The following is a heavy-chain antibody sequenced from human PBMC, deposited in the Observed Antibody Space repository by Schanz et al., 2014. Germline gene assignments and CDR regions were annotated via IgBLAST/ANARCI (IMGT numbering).Heavy chain of an antibody. CDR1: GGSFSGYY. CDR2: VFPNGIT. D-gene: IGHD1-1*01. Sequence: QVQLQESGPGLVKPSQTLSLTCGVFGGSFSGYYWSWIRQPAGKALEWVGRVFPNGITNYNPSLKSRVTISRDTSKNQFSLTLTSLTAADTAVYYCARDTTWRLDLWGRGTLVTVSS. J-gene: IGHJ2*01. V-gene: IGHV4-4*07. CDR3: ARDTTWRLDL.